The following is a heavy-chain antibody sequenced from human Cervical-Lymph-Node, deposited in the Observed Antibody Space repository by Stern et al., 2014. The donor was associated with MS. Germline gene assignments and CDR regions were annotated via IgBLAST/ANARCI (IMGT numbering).Heavy chain of an antibody. CDR2: IYHTRGTT. CDR1: GDSMTSGTYY. J-gene: IGHJ3*02. V-gene: IGHV4-61*02. CDR3: VREPLIRGRRSDAFDI. Sequence: QVQLQESGPGLVRPSQTLSVTCSLSGDSMTSGTYYWSWIRQPAGKGLEWIGRIYHTRGTTNFNPSLGRRPTISVDASKNQFSLTLPSVTAADTGLYYCVREPLIRGRRSDAFDIWGLGTLVTVSP. D-gene: IGHD3-10*01.